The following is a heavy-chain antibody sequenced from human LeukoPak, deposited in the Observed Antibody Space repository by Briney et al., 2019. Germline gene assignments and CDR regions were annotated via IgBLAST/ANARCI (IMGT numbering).Heavy chain of an antibody. V-gene: IGHV1-18*01. CDR2: ISAYNGNT. Sequence: ASVKVSCKASGYTFTSYGISWVRQAPGQGLEWMGWISAYNGNTNYAQKLQGRVTMTTDTSTSTAYMELRSLRSDDTAVYYRARGLNDCSGGSCYSGDLGYWGQGTLVTVSS. CDR3: ARGLNDCSGGSCYSGDLGY. CDR1: GYTFTSYG. J-gene: IGHJ4*02. D-gene: IGHD2-15*01.